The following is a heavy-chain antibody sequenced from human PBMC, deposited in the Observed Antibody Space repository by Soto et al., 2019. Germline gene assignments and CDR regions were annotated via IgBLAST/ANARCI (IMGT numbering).Heavy chain of an antibody. J-gene: IGHJ6*01. Sequence: QVQLVQSGGGVVQPGGSLRLSCAASGFTFSTYGMHWVRQAPGKGLEWVAVIWYDGSKIYYADSVKGRFTISRDNSKSTLYLQMNSLRAEDTAVYYCARPVEQHQLGFGMDVWGQGSPVTVSS. CDR1: GFTFSTYG. CDR2: IWYDGSKI. D-gene: IGHD6-13*01. V-gene: IGHV3-33*01. CDR3: ARPVEQHQLGFGMDV.